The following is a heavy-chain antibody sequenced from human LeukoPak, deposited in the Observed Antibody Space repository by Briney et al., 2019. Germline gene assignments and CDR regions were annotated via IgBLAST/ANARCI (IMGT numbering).Heavy chain of an antibody. D-gene: IGHD2-2*01. V-gene: IGHV5-51*01. CDR1: GYSFSNYW. J-gene: IGHJ4*02. CDR2: IYPGDSDT. Sequence: GASLKISCKGSGYSFSNYWIGWVRQMPGKGLEWMGIIYPGDSDTRYSPSFQGQVTISADKSISTAYLQWSSLKASDTAMYYCARHTCSSTSCYGFFDYWGQGTLVTVSS. CDR3: ARHTCSSTSCYGFFDY.